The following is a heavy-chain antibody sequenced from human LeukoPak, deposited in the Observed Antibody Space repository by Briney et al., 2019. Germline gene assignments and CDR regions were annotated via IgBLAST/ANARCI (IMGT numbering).Heavy chain of an antibody. CDR1: GYTFTSYG. CDR3: ARDGYDTDWGDY. V-gene: IGHV1-18*01. D-gene: IGHD5-12*01. Sequence: GASVKVSCKAFGYTFTSYGISWVRQAPGQGLEWMGWISAYNGNTNYAQKLQGRVTMTRDTSTSTVYMELSSLRSEDTAVYYCARDGYDTDWGDYWGQGTLVTVSS. J-gene: IGHJ4*02. CDR2: ISAYNGNT.